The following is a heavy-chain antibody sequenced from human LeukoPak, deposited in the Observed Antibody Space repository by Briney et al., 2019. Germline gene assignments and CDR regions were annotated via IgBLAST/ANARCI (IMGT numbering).Heavy chain of an antibody. V-gene: IGHV3-66*01. Sequence: GGSLRLSCAASGFTVSSNYMSWVRQASGKGLEWVSVIYSGGSTYYADSVKGRFTISRDNSKNTLYLQMNSLRAEDTAVYYCARDYDTGYGMDVWGQGTTVTVSS. CDR3: ARDYDTGYGMDV. J-gene: IGHJ6*02. CDR1: GFTVSSNY. CDR2: IYSGGST. D-gene: IGHD3-3*01.